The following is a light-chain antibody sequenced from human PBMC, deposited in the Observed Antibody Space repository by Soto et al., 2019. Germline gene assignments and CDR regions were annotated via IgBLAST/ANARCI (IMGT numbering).Light chain of an antibody. CDR3: MQGSHWPYT. V-gene: IGKV2-30*01. Sequence: DVVMTQSPLSLPVSLGQPASISCRSSQSLVYNNGNTYLNWFQQRPGQSPRRLIYEVSNRDSGVPDRFSGSGSGTDFTLKISRVEAEDVGLYYCMQGSHWPYTFGPGTRLEIK. J-gene: IGKJ2*01. CDR1: QSLVYNNGNTY. CDR2: EVS.